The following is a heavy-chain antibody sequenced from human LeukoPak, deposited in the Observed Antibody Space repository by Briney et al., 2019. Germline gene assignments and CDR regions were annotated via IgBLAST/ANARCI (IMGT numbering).Heavy chain of an antibody. J-gene: IGHJ4*02. D-gene: IGHD3-10*01. Sequence: GGSLRLSCAASGFTFSSYSMNWVRQAPGKGLEWVSYISSSSSTIYYADSVKGRFTISRDNAKNSLYLQMNSLRAEDTAVYYCARDRVTLWFGDVLDYWGQGTLVTVSS. CDR1: GFTFSSYS. V-gene: IGHV3-48*04. CDR2: ISSSSSTI. CDR3: ARDRVTLWFGDVLDY.